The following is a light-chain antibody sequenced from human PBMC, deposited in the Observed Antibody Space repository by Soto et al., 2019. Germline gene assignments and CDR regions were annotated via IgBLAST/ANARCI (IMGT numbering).Light chain of an antibody. J-gene: IGKJ1*01. CDR3: QQRNNWPWT. CDR1: QSISVY. V-gene: IGKV3-11*01. CDR2: DGS. Sequence: ENVLTQSPVTLSLSPGERATLSCRASQSISVYLAWYQQKPGHAPRLLIYDGSNRATGIPARFSGSGSGTDFTLTISSLEPEDFAFYYCQQRNNWPWTFGQGTKVEIK.